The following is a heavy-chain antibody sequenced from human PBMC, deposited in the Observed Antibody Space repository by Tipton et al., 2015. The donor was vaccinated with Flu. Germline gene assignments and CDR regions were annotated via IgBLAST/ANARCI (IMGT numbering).Heavy chain of an antibody. J-gene: IGHJ4*02. CDR2: ISWNSGSI. Sequence: SLRLSCAASGFTFDDYAMHWVRQAPGKGLEWVSGISWNSGSIGYADSVKGRFTISRDNAKNSLYLQMNSLRAEDTALYYCAKGGTIFGVVTIWEYFDYWGQGTLVTVSS. CDR3: AKGGTIFGVVTIWEYFDY. CDR1: GFTFDDYA. V-gene: IGHV3-9*01. D-gene: IGHD3-3*01.